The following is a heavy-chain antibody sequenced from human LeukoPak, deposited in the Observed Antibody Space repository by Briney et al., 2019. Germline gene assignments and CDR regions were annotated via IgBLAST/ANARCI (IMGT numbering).Heavy chain of an antibody. J-gene: IGHJ5*02. CDR2: INPNSGGT. V-gene: IGHV1-2*06. CDR3: ARDDERVGYYYDSSGSPGSFDP. D-gene: IGHD3-22*01. CDR1: GYTFTGYY. Sequence: ASVKVSCKASGYTFTGYYMHWVRQAPGQGLEWMGRINPNSGGTNYAQKFQGRVTITADESTSTAYMELSSLRSEDTAVYYCARDDERVGYYYDSSGSPGSFDPWGQGTLVTVSS.